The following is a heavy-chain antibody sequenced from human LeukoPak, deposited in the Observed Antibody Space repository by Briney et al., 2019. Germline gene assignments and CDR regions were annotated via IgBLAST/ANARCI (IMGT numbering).Heavy chain of an antibody. CDR2: IWYDGSNK. Sequence: PGESLRLSCAASGFTFSSYGMHWVRQAPGKGLEWVAVIWYDGSNKYYADSVKGRFTISRDNSKNTLYLQMNSLRAEDTAVYYCARGSSEYYDSSGYYWDAFDIWDQGTMVTVSS. CDR3: ARGSSEYYDSSGYYWDAFDI. V-gene: IGHV3-33*01. D-gene: IGHD3-22*01. CDR1: GFTFSSYG. J-gene: IGHJ3*02.